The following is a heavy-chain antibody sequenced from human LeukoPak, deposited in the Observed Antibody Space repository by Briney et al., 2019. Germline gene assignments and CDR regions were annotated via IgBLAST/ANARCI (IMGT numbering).Heavy chain of an antibody. CDR3: ARDRGDYEGHWFDP. J-gene: IGHJ5*02. Sequence: ASVKVSCKASGGTFSRYAISWVRQAPGQGLEWVGGIIPIFGTANYAEKFQGRVTITADESTSTAYMELSSLRSEDTAVYYCARDRGDYEGHWFDPWAQGTLVTVSS. D-gene: IGHD4-17*01. CDR2: IIPIFGTA. V-gene: IGHV1-69*13. CDR1: GGTFSRYA.